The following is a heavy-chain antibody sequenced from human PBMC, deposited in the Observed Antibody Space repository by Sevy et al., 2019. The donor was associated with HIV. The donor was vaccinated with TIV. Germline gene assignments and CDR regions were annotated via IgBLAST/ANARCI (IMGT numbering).Heavy chain of an antibody. CDR3: ARDRGEILRSAFKS. Sequence: GGSLRLSCAASGFTFGEYGMHWVRQAPGKGLEWVAVISHDGRNHKYNADFVKCRFTISRDNSKNMVYLQMNSLRVEDTAIYYCARDRGEILRSAFKSWGQRTLVTVSS. J-gene: IGHJ4*02. CDR2: ISHDGRNHK. CDR1: GFTFGEYG. D-gene: IGHD3-10*01. V-gene: IGHV3-33*08.